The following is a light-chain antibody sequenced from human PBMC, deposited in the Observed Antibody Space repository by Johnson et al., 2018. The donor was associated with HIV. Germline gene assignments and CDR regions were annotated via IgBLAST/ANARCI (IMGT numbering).Light chain of an antibody. CDR2: DNN. CDR1: SSNIGNNY. CDR3: GTWDSSLSAYV. V-gene: IGLV1-51*01. J-gene: IGLJ1*01. Sequence: QLVLTQPPSVSAAKGQKVTISCSGSSSNIGNNYVSWYQQLPGTAPKLLIYDNNKRPSGIPDRFSGSKSGTSATLGITGLQTGDEADYYCGTWDSSLSAYVFGTGTKVTVL.